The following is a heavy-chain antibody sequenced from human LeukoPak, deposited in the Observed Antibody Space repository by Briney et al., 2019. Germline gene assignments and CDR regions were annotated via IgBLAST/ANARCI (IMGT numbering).Heavy chain of an antibody. CDR2: INTNTGNP. CDR3: ARAAYCSGGICYNWFDP. V-gene: IGHV7-4-1*02. Sequence: GASVKVSCKASGYTFSTYGINWVRQAPGQGLEWMGWINTNTGNPMYAQGFTTRFVFSLDTSVSTAYLQISSLKAEDTAVYYCARAAYCSGGICYNWFDPWGQGTLVTVSS. CDR1: GYTFSTYG. J-gene: IGHJ5*02. D-gene: IGHD2-15*01.